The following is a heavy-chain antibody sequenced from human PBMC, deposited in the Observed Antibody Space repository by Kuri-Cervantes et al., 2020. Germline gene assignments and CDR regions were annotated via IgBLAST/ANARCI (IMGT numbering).Heavy chain of an antibody. V-gene: IGHV1-69*13. CDR2: IIPIFGTA. CDR3: ATSLAAADVSWFDP. CDR1: GYTFTSYG. J-gene: IGHJ5*02. Sequence: SVKVSCKASGYTFTSYGISWVRQAPGQGLEWMGWIIPIFGTANYAQKFQGRVTITADESTSTAYMELSSLRSEDTAVYYCATSLAAADVSWFDPWGQGTLVTVSS. D-gene: IGHD6-13*01.